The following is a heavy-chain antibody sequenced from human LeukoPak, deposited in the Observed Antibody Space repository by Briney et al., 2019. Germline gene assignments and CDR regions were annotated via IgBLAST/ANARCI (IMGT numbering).Heavy chain of an antibody. D-gene: IGHD3-22*01. CDR2: IKSKTDGGTT. J-gene: IGHJ4*02. Sequence: GGSLRLSCAASGFTFSNAWMSWVCQAPGKGLEWVGRIKSKTDGGTTDYAAPVKGRFTISRDDSKNTLYLQMNSLKTEDTAVYYCTTQGSGHYYGWNDYWGQGTLVTVSS. V-gene: IGHV3-15*01. CDR3: TTQGSGHYYGWNDY. CDR1: GFTFSNAW.